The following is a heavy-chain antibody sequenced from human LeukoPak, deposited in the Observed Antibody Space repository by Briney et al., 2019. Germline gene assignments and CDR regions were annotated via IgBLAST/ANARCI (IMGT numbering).Heavy chain of an antibody. CDR2: ISGNGVDT. V-gene: IGHV3-23*01. J-gene: IGHJ4*02. CDR1: GFTFSNYL. CDR3: AIQRWLQSGTINYFEY. D-gene: IGHD5-24*01. Sequence: GGSLRLSCAASGFTFSNYLISWVRQAPGKGLEWVSAISGNGVDTYYADSVKGRFTISRANYKNTLYLQMNSLRPDDTAVYYCAIQRWLQSGTINYFEYWGQGTLVTVSS.